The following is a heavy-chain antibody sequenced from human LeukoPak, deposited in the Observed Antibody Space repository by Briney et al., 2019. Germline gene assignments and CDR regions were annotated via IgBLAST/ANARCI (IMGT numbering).Heavy chain of an antibody. CDR1: GFTFSNYG. CDR3: AKGLNYYYGMDV. D-gene: IGHD3-16*01. J-gene: IGHJ6*02. CDR2: ISYDGSNK. V-gene: IGHV3-30*18. Sequence: GGSLRLSCAASGFTFSNYGMHWVRQAPGKGLEWVAVISYDGSNKYYADSVKGRFTISRDNSKNTPYLQMNSLRAEDTAVYYCAKGLNYYYGMDVWGQGTTVTVSS.